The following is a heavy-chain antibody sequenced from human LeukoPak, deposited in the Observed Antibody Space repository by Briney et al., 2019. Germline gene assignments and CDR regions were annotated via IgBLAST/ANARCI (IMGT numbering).Heavy chain of an antibody. V-gene: IGHV4-30-4*02. J-gene: IGHJ6*02. CDR1: GGSISGGDCY. CDR2: IYYSGST. CDR3: ARESWYYDSSGYYYYYGMDV. D-gene: IGHD3-22*01. Sequence: PSETLSLTCTVSGGSISGGDCYWSWIPQPPGKGLEWVGYIYYSGSTYYNPSLTSRVTISVDTSKNQFSLKLSSVTPADTAVYYCARESWYYDSSGYYYYYGMDVWGQGTTVTVSS.